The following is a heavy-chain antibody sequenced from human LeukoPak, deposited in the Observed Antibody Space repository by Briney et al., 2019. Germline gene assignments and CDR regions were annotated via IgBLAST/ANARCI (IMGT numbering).Heavy chain of an antibody. CDR1: GFTFSSYA. D-gene: IGHD5-12*01. Sequence: GGSLRLSCEASGFTFSSYAMSWVRQTPGKGLEWVSAISGGGGITYYADSVKGRFTVSRDNSKNTVFLQMNSLRAEDTALYYCAKGSRDGYNAFDYWGQGTLVTVSS. V-gene: IGHV3-23*01. J-gene: IGHJ4*02. CDR2: ISGGGGIT. CDR3: AKGSRDGYNAFDY.